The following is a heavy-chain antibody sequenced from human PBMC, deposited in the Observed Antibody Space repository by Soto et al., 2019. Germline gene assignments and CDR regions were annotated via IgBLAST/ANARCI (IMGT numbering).Heavy chain of an antibody. Sequence: GESLKSSFKGSGYSLTSYWIGWVRQAPGQIRGWMGWINAGNVKTKYSQKFQGRVTINRDTSARTAYMELSNLRSEDTAVYYCSKMGGASTVGTRPITYYCQYGMDVWGQGTTVTVSS. D-gene: IGHD6-6*01. CDR3: SKMGGASTVGTRPITYYCQYGMDV. V-gene: IGHV1-3*01. CDR2: INAGNVKT. CDR1: GYSLTSYW. J-gene: IGHJ6*02.